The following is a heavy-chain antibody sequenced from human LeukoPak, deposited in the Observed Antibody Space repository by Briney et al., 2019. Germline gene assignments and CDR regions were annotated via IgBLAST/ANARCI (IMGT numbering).Heavy chain of an antibody. D-gene: IGHD6-19*01. J-gene: IGHJ5*02. CDR3: ARARIAVAGVYWFDP. Sequence: GGSLRLSCAASGFTFSTYSMNWVRQAPGKGLEWVSYISSSSSYTNYADSVKGRFTISRDNAKNSLYLQMNSLRAEDTAVYYCARARIAVAGVYWFDPWGQGTLVTVSS. CDR1: GFTFSTYS. CDR2: ISSSSSYT. V-gene: IGHV3-21*05.